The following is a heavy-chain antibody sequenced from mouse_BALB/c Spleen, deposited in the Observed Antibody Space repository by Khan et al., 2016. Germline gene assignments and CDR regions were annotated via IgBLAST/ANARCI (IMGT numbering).Heavy chain of an antibody. CDR3: ARYGNYAWFAY. CDR1: DYAFSSYW. Sequence: QVQLKESGAELVRPGSSVKISCKASDYAFSSYWMNWVKQRPGQGLEWIGQIYPGDGDTNYNGKFKGKATLTADTSSSTAYMQLNSLTSEDSAVYFCARYGNYAWFAYWGQWTLVTASA. J-gene: IGHJ3*01. D-gene: IGHD2-1*01. V-gene: IGHV1-80*01. CDR2: IYPGDGDT.